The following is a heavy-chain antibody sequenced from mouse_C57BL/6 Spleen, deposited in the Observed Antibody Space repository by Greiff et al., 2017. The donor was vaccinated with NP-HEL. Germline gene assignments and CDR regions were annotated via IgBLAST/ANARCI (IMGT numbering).Heavy chain of an antibody. D-gene: IGHD1-1*01. CDR1: GYTFTSYW. V-gene: IGHV1-64*01. J-gene: IGHJ3*01. Sequence: QVQLQQPGAELVKPGASVKLSCKASGYTFTSYWMHWVKQRPGQGLEWIGMIHPNSGSTNYNEKFKSKATLTVDKSSSTAYMQLSSLTSEDSAVYYCARHYGSRAPFAYWGQGTLVTVSA. CDR3: ARHYGSRAPFAY. CDR2: IHPNSGST.